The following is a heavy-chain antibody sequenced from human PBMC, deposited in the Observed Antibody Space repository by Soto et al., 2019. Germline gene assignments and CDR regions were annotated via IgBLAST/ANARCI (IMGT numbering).Heavy chain of an antibody. V-gene: IGHV4-4*02. D-gene: IGHD4-17*01. Sequence: QVQLQESGPGLVKPSGTLSLTCAVSGGSISSSNWWSWVRQPPGKGLEWIGEIYHSGSTNYNPSLKSRVTTSVDKSKTQFSLKLSSVTAADTAVYYCASQSDYGDYRGLFDYWGQGTLVTVSS. CDR3: ASQSDYGDYRGLFDY. CDR1: GGSISSSNW. J-gene: IGHJ4*02. CDR2: IYHSGST.